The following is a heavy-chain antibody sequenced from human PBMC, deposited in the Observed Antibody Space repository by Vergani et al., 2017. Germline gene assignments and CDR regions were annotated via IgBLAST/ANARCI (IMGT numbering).Heavy chain of an antibody. CDR1: GGSISSSSYY. D-gene: IGHD3-22*01. CDR3: ARSPRYYYDSSGYQTFDY. J-gene: IGHJ4*02. CDR2: ISYSGST. Sequence: QLQLQESGPGLVKPSETLSLTCTVSGGSISSSSYYWGWIRQPPGKGLEWIGSISYSGSTYYNPSLKSRVTISVDTSKNQFSLKLSSVTAADTAVYYCARSPRYYYDSSGYQTFDYWGQGTLVTVSS. V-gene: IGHV4-39*01.